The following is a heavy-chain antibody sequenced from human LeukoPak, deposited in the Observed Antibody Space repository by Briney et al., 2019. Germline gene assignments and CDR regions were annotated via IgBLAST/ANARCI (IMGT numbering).Heavy chain of an antibody. J-gene: IGHJ3*02. CDR3: ARDRGGYCSSTSCLLGAFDI. V-gene: IGHV4-31*03. Sequence: SETLSLTCTVSGGSISSGGYYWSWIRQHPGTGLEWIGYFYYSGSTYYNPSLKSRVTISVDTSKNQFSLKLSSVTAADTAVYYCARDRGGYCSSTSCLLGAFDIWGQGTMVTVSS. CDR1: GGSISSGGYY. CDR2: FYYSGST. D-gene: IGHD2-2*01.